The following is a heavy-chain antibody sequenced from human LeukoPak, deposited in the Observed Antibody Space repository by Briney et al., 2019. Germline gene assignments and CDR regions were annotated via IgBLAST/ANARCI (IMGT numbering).Heavy chain of an antibody. Sequence: SETLSLTCTVSGGSISSYYWSWIRQPPGKGLEWIGYIYYSGSTNYNPSLKSRVTISVDTSKNQFSLKLNSVTAADTAVYYCARVPPYYGSGSFSWKFDPWGQGTLVTVSS. CDR1: GGSISSYY. CDR3: ARVPPYYGSGSFSWKFDP. CDR2: IYYSGST. D-gene: IGHD3-10*01. J-gene: IGHJ5*02. V-gene: IGHV4-59*01.